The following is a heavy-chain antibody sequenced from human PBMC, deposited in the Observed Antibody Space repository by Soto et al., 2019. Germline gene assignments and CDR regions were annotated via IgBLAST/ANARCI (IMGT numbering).Heavy chain of an antibody. Sequence: ASVKVSCKASGYTFTSYGISWVRQAPGQGLEWMGWISAYNGNTNYAQKLQGRVTMTTDTSTSTAYMELRSLRSDDTAVYYCARVAYSNYDYYYYYMDVWGKGTTVTVSS. CDR3: ARVAYSNYDYYYYYMDV. CDR1: GYTFTSYG. J-gene: IGHJ6*03. CDR2: ISAYNGNT. V-gene: IGHV1-18*01. D-gene: IGHD4-4*01.